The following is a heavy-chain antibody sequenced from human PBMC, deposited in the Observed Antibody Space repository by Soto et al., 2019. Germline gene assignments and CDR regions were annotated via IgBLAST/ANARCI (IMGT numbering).Heavy chain of an antibody. CDR3: AKTTIFGVVISYFDY. CDR2: ISYDGSNK. D-gene: IGHD3-3*01. Sequence: GGSLRLSCAASGFTFSSYGMHWVRQAPGKGLEWVAVISYDGSNKYYADSVKGRFTISRDNSKNTLYLQMNSLRAEDTAVYYCAKTTIFGVVISYFDYWGQGTLVTVSS. V-gene: IGHV3-30*18. CDR1: GFTFSSYG. J-gene: IGHJ4*02.